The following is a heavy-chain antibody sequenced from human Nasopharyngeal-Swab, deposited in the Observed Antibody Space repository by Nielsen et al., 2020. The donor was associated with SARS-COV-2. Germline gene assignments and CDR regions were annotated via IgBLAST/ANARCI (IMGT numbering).Heavy chain of an antibody. D-gene: IGHD3-10*01. CDR2: IYYSGST. J-gene: IGHJ6*04. Sequence: PGKGLEWIGYIYYSGSTYYNPSLKSRVTISVDTSKNQFSLKLSSVTAADTAVYYCARDRRNYYGLGSYLGVWGKGTTVTVSS. V-gene: IGHV4-31*02. CDR3: ARDRRNYYGLGSYLGV.